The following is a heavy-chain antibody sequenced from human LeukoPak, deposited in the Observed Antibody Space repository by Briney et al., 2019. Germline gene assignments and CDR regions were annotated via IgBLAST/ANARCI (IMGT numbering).Heavy chain of an antibody. CDR2: ISSRSSNK. CDR1: GFTFSNHY. V-gene: IGHV3-11*04. J-gene: IGHJ4*02. Sequence: GGSLGLSCAASGFTFSNHYMSWIRQAPGKGLVWVSYISSRSSNKYYADSVKGRFTISRDNAKNSLYLQMDSLRVEDTAVYYCARATTYDILTGYFDYWGQGTLVTVSS. CDR3: ARATTYDILTGYFDY. D-gene: IGHD3-9*01.